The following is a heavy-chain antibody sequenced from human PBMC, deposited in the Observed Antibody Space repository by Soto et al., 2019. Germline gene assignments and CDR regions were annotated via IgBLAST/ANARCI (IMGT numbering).Heavy chain of an antibody. Sequence: QVQLVQSGGEVKKPGASVKVSCKASGYTFTSYGISWVRQAPGQGLEWMGWISAYNGNTNYAQKLQGRVTMTTDTSTSTGYMEQRSLRSDDTAVYYGARAVGFHGDTGPLYPRCQGPLLTVSS. CDR2: ISAYNGNT. J-gene: IGHJ5*02. V-gene: IGHV1-18*01. CDR3: ARAVGFHGDTGPLYP. CDR1: GYTFTSYG. D-gene: IGHD4-17*01.